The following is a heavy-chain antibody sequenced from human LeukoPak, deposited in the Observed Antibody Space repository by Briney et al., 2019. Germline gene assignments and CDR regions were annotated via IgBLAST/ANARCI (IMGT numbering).Heavy chain of an antibody. D-gene: IGHD3-22*01. Sequence: GGSLRLSCAASGFTFSSYAMHWVCQAPGKGLEWVAVISYDGSNKYYADSVKGRFTISRDNSKNTLYLQMNSLRAEDTAVYYCARDGDYYDSSAYYYYFDYSGQGTLVTVSS. CDR2: ISYDGSNK. V-gene: IGHV3-30-3*01. J-gene: IGHJ4*02. CDR1: GFTFSSYA. CDR3: ARDGDYYDSSAYYYYFDY.